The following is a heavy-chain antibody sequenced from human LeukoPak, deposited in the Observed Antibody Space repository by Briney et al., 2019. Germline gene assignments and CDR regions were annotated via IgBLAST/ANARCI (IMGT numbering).Heavy chain of an antibody. D-gene: IGHD5-12*01. CDR1: GGSIRSSSYY. CDR3: ASSLDKVAMKY. V-gene: IGHV4-61*05. Sequence: SETLSLTCNVSGGSIRSSSYYWGWIRQPPGKGLEWIGYIYYSGSTNYNPSLKSRVTISVDTSKNQFSLKLSSVTAADTAVYYCASSLDKVAMKYWGQGTLVTVSS. CDR2: IYYSGST. J-gene: IGHJ4*02.